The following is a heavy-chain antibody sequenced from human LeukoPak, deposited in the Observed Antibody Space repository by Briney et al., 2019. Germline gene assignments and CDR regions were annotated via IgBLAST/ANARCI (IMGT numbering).Heavy chain of an antibody. CDR2: MDPNSGNT. V-gene: IGHV1-8*01. D-gene: IGHD2-21*01. CDR1: GYTFTSYD. Sequence: ASVKVSCKASGYTFTSYDINWVRQATGQGLEWMGWMDPNSGNTGYAQKFQGRVTMTRSTSISTAYMELSNLRFEDTAVYYCTRSVRNGHIDYWGQGTLVTVSS. J-gene: IGHJ4*02. CDR3: TRSVRNGHIDY.